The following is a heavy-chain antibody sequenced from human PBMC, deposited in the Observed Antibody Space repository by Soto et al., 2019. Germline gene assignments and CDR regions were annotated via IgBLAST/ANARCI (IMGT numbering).Heavy chain of an antibody. CDR2: ISSSSSYI. CDR3: ARDQPAADVNWFDP. V-gene: IGHV3-21*01. D-gene: IGHD6-13*01. CDR1: GFTFSSYS. Sequence: PGGSLRLSCAASGFTFSSYSMNWVRQAPGKGLEWVSSISSSSSYIYYADSVKGRFTISRDNAKNSLYLQMNSLRAEDTAVYYCARDQPAADVNWFDPWGQGTLVTVS. J-gene: IGHJ5*02.